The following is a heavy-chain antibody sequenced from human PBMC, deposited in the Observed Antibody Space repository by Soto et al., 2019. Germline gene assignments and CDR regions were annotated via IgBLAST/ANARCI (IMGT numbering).Heavy chain of an antibody. V-gene: IGHV3-23*01. CDR2: ISGSGGST. CDR3: AKRTVGWYFDL. Sequence: EVQLLESGGGLVQPGGSLRLSCAASGFTFSSYAMNWVRQAPGKWLEWVSVISGSGGSTYYADAVKGRFTISRDNSKNTPYLVMNSLRDEDTAVYYCAKRTVGWYFDLWGRGTLVTVSS. CDR1: GFTFSSYA. D-gene: IGHD4-17*01. J-gene: IGHJ2*01.